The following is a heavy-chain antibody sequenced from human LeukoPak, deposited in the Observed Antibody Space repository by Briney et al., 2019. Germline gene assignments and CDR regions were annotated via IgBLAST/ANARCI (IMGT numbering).Heavy chain of an antibody. Sequence: KTSETLSLTCTVSGGSISSGRYYWSWIRQPAGKGLEWIGRIYSSGSTNYNPSLKSRVTISVDTSKNQFSLNLSSVTAADTAVYYCARGAYNSDAFDVWGQGTMVTVSS. D-gene: IGHD6-13*01. CDR1: GGSISSGRYY. CDR2: IYSSGST. CDR3: ARGAYNSDAFDV. J-gene: IGHJ3*01. V-gene: IGHV4-61*02.